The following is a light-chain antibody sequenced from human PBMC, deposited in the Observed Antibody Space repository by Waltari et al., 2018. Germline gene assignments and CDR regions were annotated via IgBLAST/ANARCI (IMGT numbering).Light chain of an antibody. CDR2: GAS. Sequence: EIVWTQSPGTLSLSPGERANLSCRASQSVSRAVAWYQQKPGQAPRLLIYGASNRATGIPDRFSGSGSWTDFSLTISSLEPEDFAVYYCQHYLRLPATFGQGTKVEI. CDR1: QSVSRA. J-gene: IGKJ1*01. CDR3: QHYLRLPAT. V-gene: IGKV3-20*01.